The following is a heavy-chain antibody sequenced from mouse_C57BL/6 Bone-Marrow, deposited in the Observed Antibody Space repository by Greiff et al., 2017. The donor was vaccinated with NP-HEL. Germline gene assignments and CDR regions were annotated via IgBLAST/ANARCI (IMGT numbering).Heavy chain of an antibody. CDR2: IDPEDGET. Sequence: VQLKQSGAELVKPGASVKLSCTASGFNIKDYYMHWVKQRTEQGLEWIGRIDPEDGETKYAPKFQGKATITADTSSNTAYLQLSSLTSEDTAVYYCARGGWHGNYVDYYAMDYWGQGTSVTVSS. V-gene: IGHV14-2*01. J-gene: IGHJ4*01. CDR3: ARGGWHGNYVDYYAMDY. CDR1: GFNIKDYY. D-gene: IGHD2-1*01.